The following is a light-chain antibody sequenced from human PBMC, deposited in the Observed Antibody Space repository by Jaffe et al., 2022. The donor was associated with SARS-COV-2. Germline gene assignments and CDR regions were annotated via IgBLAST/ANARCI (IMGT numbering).Light chain of an antibody. J-gene: IGKJ1*01. CDR3: QQYSIWPPWT. V-gene: IGKV3-15*01. CDR2: DAS. CDR1: QSVSSK. Sequence: VMTQSPATLSVSPGDTATLSCRASQSVSSKVAWYQQKPGQAPRLLIYDASARATGVPARFSGSGSGTEFTLTISSLRSEDFALYFCQQYSIWPPWTFGLGTKVEI.